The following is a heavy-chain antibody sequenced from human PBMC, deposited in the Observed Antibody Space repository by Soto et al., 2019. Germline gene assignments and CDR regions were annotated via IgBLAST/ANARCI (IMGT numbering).Heavy chain of an antibody. CDR3: AKTSAASERDSPGW. CDR1: GFTFNNFA. CDR2: ISGTGGST. V-gene: IGHV3-23*01. D-gene: IGHD2-21*01. Sequence: EVQLLESGGALVRPGGSLRLSCAASGFTFNNFAMNWVRQVPGKGLEWVAAISGTGGSTFYSDSLGGRFTISRDNSKNSLFLQMKSRKAGDTAVYYCAKTSAASERDSPGWWGQGTLVTVSS. J-gene: IGHJ4*02.